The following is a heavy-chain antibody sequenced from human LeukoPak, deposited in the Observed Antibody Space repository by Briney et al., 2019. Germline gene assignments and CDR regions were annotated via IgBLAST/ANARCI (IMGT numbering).Heavy chain of an antibody. J-gene: IGHJ5*02. Sequence: GGSLRLSCAASGFTFSSYSMNWVRQAPGKGLEWVSYISSSSSTIYYADSVKGRFTISRDNAKNSLYLQMNSLRAEDTAVYYCARVSSGFGELLRAGSNNWFDPWGQGTLVTVSS. V-gene: IGHV3-48*04. CDR2: ISSSSSTI. CDR3: ARVSSGFGELLRAGSNNWFDP. D-gene: IGHD3-10*01. CDR1: GFTFSSYS.